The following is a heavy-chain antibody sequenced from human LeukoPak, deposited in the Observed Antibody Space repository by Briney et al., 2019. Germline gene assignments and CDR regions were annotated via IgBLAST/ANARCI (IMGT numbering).Heavy chain of an antibody. D-gene: IGHD3-22*01. V-gene: IGHV4-30-4*01. CDR2: IYYSGST. CDR1: GGSISSGDYY. Sequence: SQTLSLTCTVSGGSISSGDYYWSWIRQPPGKGLEWIGFIYYSGSTYYNPSLKSRVTISVDTSKNQFSLKLSSVTAADTAVYYCARSYYYDSSGYYYAHFDYWGQGTLVTVSS. CDR3: ARSYYYDSSGYYYAHFDY. J-gene: IGHJ4*02.